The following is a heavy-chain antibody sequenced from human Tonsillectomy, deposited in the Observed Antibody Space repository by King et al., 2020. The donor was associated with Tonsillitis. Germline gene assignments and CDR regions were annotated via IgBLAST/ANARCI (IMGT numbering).Heavy chain of an antibody. Sequence: VQLQESGPGLVKPSQTLSLTCAVSGGSISSGGYSWCWIRQPPGKGLEWIGYIFYSGSTYYNPSLKSRVTISVDTSKNQFSLKLSSVTAEDTAVYYCARGPFVGDTNLAFDIWGQGTMVTVSS. CDR1: GGSISSGGYS. CDR3: ARGPFVGDTNLAFDI. D-gene: IGHD5-18*01. V-gene: IGHV4-30-4*07. CDR2: IFYSGST. J-gene: IGHJ3*02.